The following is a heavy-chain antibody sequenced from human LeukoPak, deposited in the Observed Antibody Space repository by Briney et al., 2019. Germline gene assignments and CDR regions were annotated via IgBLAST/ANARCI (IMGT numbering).Heavy chain of an antibody. J-gene: IGHJ4*02. D-gene: IGHD6-13*01. CDR1: GGSISSSSYY. Sequence: ASETLSLTCTVSGGSISSSSYYWGWIRQPPGKGLEWIGSIYYSGSTYYNPSLKSRVTISVDTSKNQFSLKRSSVTAADTAVYYCARHFFGLGSSWYYFDYWGQGTLVTVSS. CDR2: IYYSGST. CDR3: ARHFFGLGSSWYYFDY. V-gene: IGHV4-39*01.